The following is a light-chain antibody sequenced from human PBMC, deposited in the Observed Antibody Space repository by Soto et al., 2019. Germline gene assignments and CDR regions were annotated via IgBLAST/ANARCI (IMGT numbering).Light chain of an antibody. CDR3: AAWDDSLSGWV. V-gene: IGLV1-47*01. Sequence: QSVLTQPPSASGTPGQRVTISCSGNSSNVGNNYVYWYQQVPGTAPKLVIYRNNQRPSGVPERFSASKSGTSASLAISGLRSDDETDYYCAAWDDSLSGWVFGGGTQLTVL. CDR1: SSNVGNNY. CDR2: RNN. J-gene: IGLJ3*02.